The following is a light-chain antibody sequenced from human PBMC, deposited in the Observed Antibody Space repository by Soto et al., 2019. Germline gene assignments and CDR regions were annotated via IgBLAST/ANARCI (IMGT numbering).Light chain of an antibody. CDR1: QSVSSN. CDR2: GAS. V-gene: IGKV3-15*01. CDR3: QQYDDWPRT. Sequence: EFVLTQSPSTLSVSPGERATLSCRASQSVSSNLAWYQQKPGQAPRLLIYGASTRATGIPARFSGSGSGTEFTLTISSLQPEDFAVYYCQQYDDWPRTFGQGTKVDI. J-gene: IGKJ1*01.